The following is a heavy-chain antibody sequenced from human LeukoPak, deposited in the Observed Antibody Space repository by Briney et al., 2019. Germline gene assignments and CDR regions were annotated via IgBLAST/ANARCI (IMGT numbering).Heavy chain of an antibody. CDR1: GFTFSSYG. V-gene: IGHV3-30*03. D-gene: IGHD3-22*01. Sequence: PGRSLRLSCAASGFTFSSYGMHWVRQAPGKGLEWVAVLSYDGTKTGYVDSVKGRFTISRDNSRNTVYLQMNSLRADDTANDSSGYLDYWGQGTLVTVSS. CDR3: GYLDY. J-gene: IGHJ4*02. CDR2: LSYDGTKT.